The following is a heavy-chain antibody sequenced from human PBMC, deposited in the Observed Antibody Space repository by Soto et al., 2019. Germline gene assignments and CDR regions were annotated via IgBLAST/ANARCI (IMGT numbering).Heavy chain of an antibody. J-gene: IGHJ4*02. CDR2: IDPSDSQT. D-gene: IGHD3-22*01. Sequence: PGESLKISCKGSGYSFAGYWMTFLRHNPFKCLEWMGRIDPSDSQTYYSPSFRGHVTISVTKSITTVFLQWSSLRASDTAMYYCARQIYDSDTGPNFQYYFDSWGQGTPVTVSS. CDR3: ARQIYDSDTGPNFQYYFDS. V-gene: IGHV5-10-1*01. CDR1: GYSFAGYW.